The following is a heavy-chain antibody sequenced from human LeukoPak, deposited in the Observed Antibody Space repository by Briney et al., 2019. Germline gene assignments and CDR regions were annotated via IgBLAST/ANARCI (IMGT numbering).Heavy chain of an antibody. Sequence: SETLSLTCTVSGGSISSYYWSWIRQSPGKGLEWIGSIFYSGSTYYNPSLKSRVTISVDTSKNQFSLKLTSVTAADTAVYYCARLDNSGYYFIDYWGQGTLVTVSS. V-gene: IGHV4-59*05. J-gene: IGHJ4*02. CDR3: ARLDNSGYYFIDY. D-gene: IGHD3-22*01. CDR1: GGSISSYY. CDR2: IFYSGST.